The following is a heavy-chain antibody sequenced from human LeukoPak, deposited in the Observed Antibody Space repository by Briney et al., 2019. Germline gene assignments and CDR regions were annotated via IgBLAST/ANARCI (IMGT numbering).Heavy chain of an antibody. CDR1: AFIFSDYW. CDR3: AKDKFSPFDY. CDR2: IKEDGSEK. J-gene: IGHJ4*02. V-gene: IGHV3-7*01. Sequence: GGSLRLSCAASAFIFSDYWLTWVRQAAGKGLERVANIKEDGSEKYYVDSVKGQFPISRDNAKNSLYLQMSSLRAEDTAVYDCAKDKFSPFDYWGQGTLVTVSS.